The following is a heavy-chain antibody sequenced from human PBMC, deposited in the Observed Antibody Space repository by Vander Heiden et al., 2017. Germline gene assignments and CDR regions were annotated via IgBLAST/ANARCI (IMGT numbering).Heavy chain of an antibody. CDR1: GGPFSSYA. CDR3: ARELTTVATGDAFDI. V-gene: IGHV1-69*10. Sequence: VQLVHSGAEVKKHGSSVKVSCKASGGPFSSYAISWVRQAPGQGLEWMGGIIPILGIANYAQKFQGRVTITADKSTSTAYMELSSLRSEDTAVYYCARELTTVATGDAFDIWGQGTMVTVSS. D-gene: IGHD4-17*01. J-gene: IGHJ3*02. CDR2: IIPILGIA.